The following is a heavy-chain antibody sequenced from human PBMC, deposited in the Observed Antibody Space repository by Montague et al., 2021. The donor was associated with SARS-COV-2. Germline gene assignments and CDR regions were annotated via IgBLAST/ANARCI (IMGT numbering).Heavy chain of an antibody. J-gene: IGHJ4*02. CDR1: GPGIGSWY. Sequence: SETLSLTCTVPGPGIGSWYWGWDRQPPGKELGWNEYIYYSGSTNYNPSLKSRITISVDTSKNQFSLKLSSVTATDTAVYYCARDLWVWLSVEGSFDSWGQGTLVTVSS. D-gene: IGHD5-12*01. V-gene: IGHV4-59*12. CDR3: ARDLWVWLSVEGSFDS. CDR2: IYYSGST.